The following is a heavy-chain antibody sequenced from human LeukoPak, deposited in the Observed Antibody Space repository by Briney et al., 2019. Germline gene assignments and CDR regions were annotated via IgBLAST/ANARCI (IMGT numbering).Heavy chain of an antibody. Sequence: GGSLRLSCAASGFTFSSYSMNWVRQAPGQGLEWVSYISSASNTIYYADSVKGRFTISRDNAKNSLYLQMNSLRAEDTAMYYCARDGWFGDYNWFDPWGQGTLVTVSS. CDR2: ISSASNTI. CDR1: GFTFSSYS. J-gene: IGHJ5*02. D-gene: IGHD3-10*01. CDR3: ARDGWFGDYNWFDP. V-gene: IGHV3-48*01.